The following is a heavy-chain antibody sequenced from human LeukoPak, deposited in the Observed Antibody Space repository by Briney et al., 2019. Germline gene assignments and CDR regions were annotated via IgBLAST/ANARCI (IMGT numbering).Heavy chain of an antibody. V-gene: IGHV3-33*06. CDR2: IWYDGSNK. Sequence: GGSLRLSCAASGFTFSSYGMHWIRQAPGKGLEWVAVIWYDGSNKYYADSVKGRFTISRDNSKNTLYLQMNSLRAEDTAVYYCAKDPSLEWLYLFDYWGQGTLVTVSS. J-gene: IGHJ4*02. CDR1: GFTFSSYG. CDR3: AKDPSLEWLYLFDY. D-gene: IGHD3-3*01.